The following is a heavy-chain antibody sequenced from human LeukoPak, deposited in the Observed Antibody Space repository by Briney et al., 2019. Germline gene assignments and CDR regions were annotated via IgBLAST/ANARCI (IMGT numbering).Heavy chain of an antibody. V-gene: IGHV3-74*01. D-gene: IGHD6-13*01. CDR2: IHSDGSGT. CDR3: ARGRSSSSWSDY. J-gene: IGHJ4*02. Sequence: GGSLRLSCAASGFIFSSYWMHWVRQAPGKGLVWVSRIHSDGSGTTYADSVKGRFTVSRDNAKNTLYLQMTGLRDEDAAVYYCARGRSSSSWSDYWGQGTLVTVSS. CDR1: GFIFSSYW.